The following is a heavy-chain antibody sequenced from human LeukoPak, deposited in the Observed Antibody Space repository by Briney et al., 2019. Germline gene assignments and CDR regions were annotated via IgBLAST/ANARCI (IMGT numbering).Heavy chain of an antibody. J-gene: IGHJ3*02. Sequence: SETLSLTCTVSGYSISSGYYWGWIRQPPGKGLEGIWIIYYSWSTYYNPSLKSRVTISVDTSKNQFSLKLSSVTAADAAVYYCATGYGSGASDIWGEGTMVSVSS. D-gene: IGHD3-10*01. CDR2: IYYSWST. CDR1: GYSISSGYY. V-gene: IGHV4-38-2*02. CDR3: ATGYGSGASDI.